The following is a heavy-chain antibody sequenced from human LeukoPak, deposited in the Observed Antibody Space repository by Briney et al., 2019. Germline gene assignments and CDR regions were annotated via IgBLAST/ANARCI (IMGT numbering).Heavy chain of an antibody. V-gene: IGHV1-8*01. Sequence: ASVKVSCKASGYTFTSYDINWVRQATGQGPEWMGWMSPNSGNTGYAQKFQGRVTMTRSTSMSTAYMELSSLRSEDTAVYYCARDGGMVYGVCYFDYWGQGTLVTVSS. CDR1: GYTFTSYD. D-gene: IGHD2-8*01. CDR2: MSPNSGNT. CDR3: ARDGGMVYGVCYFDY. J-gene: IGHJ4*02.